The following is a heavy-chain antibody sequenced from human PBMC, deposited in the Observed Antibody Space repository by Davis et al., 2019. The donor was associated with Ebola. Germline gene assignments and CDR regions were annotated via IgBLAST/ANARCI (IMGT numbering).Heavy chain of an antibody. V-gene: IGHV1-3*01. CDR1: GYTFTSYA. D-gene: IGHD3-22*01. CDR2: INAGNGNT. Sequence: GGSLRLSCAASGYTFTSYAMHWVRQAPGQRPEWMGWINAGNGNTKYSQKIQGRVTITRDTSASTAYMELSSPRSEDTAVYYCARGGDSSGYYSLDYWGQGTLVTVSS. CDR3: ARGGDSSGYYSLDY. J-gene: IGHJ4*02.